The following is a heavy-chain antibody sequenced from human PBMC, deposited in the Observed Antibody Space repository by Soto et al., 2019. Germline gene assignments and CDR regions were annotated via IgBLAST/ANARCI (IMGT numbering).Heavy chain of an antibody. CDR3: APNLDY. J-gene: IGHJ4*02. Sequence: QVQLVESGGGVVQPGRSLRLSCAASGFTFSSYGMHWVRQAPGKGLEWVAVISYDGSNKYYADSVKGRFTISRDNAKHALYLQMNSLRAEDTAVYYCAPNLDYWGQGTLVTVSS. CDR2: ISYDGSNK. CDR1: GFTFSSYG. V-gene: IGHV3-30*03.